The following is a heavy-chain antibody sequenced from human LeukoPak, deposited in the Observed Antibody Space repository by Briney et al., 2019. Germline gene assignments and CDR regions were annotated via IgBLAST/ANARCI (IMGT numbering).Heavy chain of an antibody. CDR3: TRAWSGGSDAFDI. Sequence: ASVKVSCKASGYTAINYDINWVRRATGQGLEWMGWMNPSSGNTGYAQKFQDRVTMTWNTSITTAYMELSSLRSEDTAMYYCTRAWSGGSDAFDIWGQGTIVAVSS. V-gene: IGHV1-8*01. CDR1: GYTAINYD. J-gene: IGHJ3*02. D-gene: IGHD3-3*01. CDR2: MNPSSGNT.